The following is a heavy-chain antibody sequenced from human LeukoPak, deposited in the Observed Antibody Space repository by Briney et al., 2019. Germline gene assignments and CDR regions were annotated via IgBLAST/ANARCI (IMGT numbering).Heavy chain of an antibody. Sequence: PSETLSLTCTVSGGSISSYYWSWIRQPPGKGLEWIGYIYYSGSTNYNPSLKSRVTISVDTSKNQFSLKLSSVTAADTAVYYCAKGYSSSWYLPYYYMDVWGKGTTVTISS. D-gene: IGHD6-13*01. CDR2: IYYSGST. V-gene: IGHV4-59*01. CDR3: AKGYSSSWYLPYYYMDV. CDR1: GGSISSYY. J-gene: IGHJ6*03.